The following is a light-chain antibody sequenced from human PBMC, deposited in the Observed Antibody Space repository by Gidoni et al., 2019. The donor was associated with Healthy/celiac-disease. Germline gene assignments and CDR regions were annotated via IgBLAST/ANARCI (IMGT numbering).Light chain of an antibody. CDR1: QVISNY. CDR2: AAS. Sequence: DIQLTQSPSSLSASVGDRVSITCRESQVISNYVAWYQQKPGKVPKLLIYAASTLQAVVPSWWSGSGSGTDFTRTISSLQPEDVATYYCQKYNRAPPITFGQGTRLEIK. CDR3: QKYNRAPPIT. J-gene: IGKJ5*01. V-gene: IGKV1-27*01.